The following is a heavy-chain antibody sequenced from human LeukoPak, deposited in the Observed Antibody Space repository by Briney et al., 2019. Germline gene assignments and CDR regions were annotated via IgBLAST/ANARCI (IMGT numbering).Heavy chain of an antibody. V-gene: IGHV3-74*01. D-gene: IGHD4-23*01. J-gene: IGHJ4*02. CDR2: IASDGSST. CDR3: ARGRPHGNDY. Sequence: GGSLRLSCAASGFTSSNAWMNWVRQAPGKGLEWVSRIASDGSSTTYADSVKGRFSISRDNAKNTLYLQMNSLRVEDTAVYYCARGRPHGNDYWGQGTLVTVSS. CDR1: GFTSSNAW.